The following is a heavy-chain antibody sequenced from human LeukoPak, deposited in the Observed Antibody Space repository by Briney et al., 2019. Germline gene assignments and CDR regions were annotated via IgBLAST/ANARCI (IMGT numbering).Heavy chain of an antibody. CDR2: IWYDGSNK. Sequence: GGSLRLSCAASGFTFSSYGMHWVRQAPGKGLEWVAVIWYDGSNKYYADSVKGRFTISRDNSMNTLYLQMNSLRAEDTAVYYCARGPHYYDSSGYPLDYWGQGTLVTVSS. D-gene: IGHD3-22*01. J-gene: IGHJ4*02. CDR1: GFTFSSYG. CDR3: ARGPHYYDSSGYPLDY. V-gene: IGHV3-33*01.